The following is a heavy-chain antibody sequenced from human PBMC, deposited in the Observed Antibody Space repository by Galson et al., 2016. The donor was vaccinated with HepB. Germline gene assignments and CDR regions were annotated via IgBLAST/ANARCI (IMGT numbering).Heavy chain of an antibody. CDR1: GFTYSNFW. D-gene: IGHD3-16*01. J-gene: IGHJ4*02. V-gene: IGHV3-74*01. CDR3: TRARLGDFDY. Sequence: SLRISCAASGFTYSNFWMHWVRQVPGKGLMWVSRSNSDGSRTNYADSVKGRFTISRDNAKNTLYLQMDLLRAEDTAVYYCTRARLGDFDYWGQGSLVTVSS. CDR2: SNSDGSRT.